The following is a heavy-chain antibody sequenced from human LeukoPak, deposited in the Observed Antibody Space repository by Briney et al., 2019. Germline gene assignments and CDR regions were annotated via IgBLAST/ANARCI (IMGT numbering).Heavy chain of an antibody. V-gene: IGHV1-8*01. Sequence: ASVKVSCKASGYTFTSYDINWVRQATGQGLEWMGWMNPNSGNTGYAQKFQGRVTMTRNTSINTAYMELSSLKSEDTAVYYCVREGGTAGILSFDYWGQGTLVTVSS. CDR1: GYTFTSYD. D-gene: IGHD6-19*01. J-gene: IGHJ4*02. CDR2: MNPNSGNT. CDR3: VREGGTAGILSFDY.